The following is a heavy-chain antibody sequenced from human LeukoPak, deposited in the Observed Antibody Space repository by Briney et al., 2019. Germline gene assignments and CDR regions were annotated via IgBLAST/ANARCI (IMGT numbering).Heavy chain of an antibody. J-gene: IGHJ4*02. CDR3: ARGIAAAGVYFDY. CDR2: IYTSGST. V-gene: IGHV4-59*10. CDR1: GGSFSGYY. D-gene: IGHD6-13*01. Sequence: PSETLSLTCAVYGGSFSGYYWSWIRPPAGKGLEWIGRIYTSGSTNYNPSLKSRVTISVDTSKNQFSLKLSSVTAADTAVYYCARGIAAAGVYFDYWGQGTLVTVSS.